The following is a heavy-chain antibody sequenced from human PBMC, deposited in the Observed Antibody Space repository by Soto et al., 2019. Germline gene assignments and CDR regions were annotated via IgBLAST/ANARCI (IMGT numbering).Heavy chain of an antibody. V-gene: IGHV3-74*01. CDR2: IDTYGSTT. CDR1: GFTFNSHW. Sequence: PGGPLRLSCAVSGFTFNSHWMHWVRQAPGKGLVWVSRIDTYGSTTNYADSVKGRFTISRDNARNTLYLQMNGLRAEDTAVYYCARGGALIDYWGQGTLVTVSS. J-gene: IGHJ4*02. CDR3: ARGGALIDY.